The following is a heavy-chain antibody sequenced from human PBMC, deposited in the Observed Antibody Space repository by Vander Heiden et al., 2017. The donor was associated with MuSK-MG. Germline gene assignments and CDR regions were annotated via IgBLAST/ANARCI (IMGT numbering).Heavy chain of an antibody. CDR1: GFTFRSYA. CDR2: ISGSGGST. D-gene: IGHD3-10*01. Sequence: EVQLLESGGGLVQPGGSLRLSWAASGFTFRSYAMSWVRQAPGKGLEWVSDISGSGGSTYYADSVKGRFTISRDNSKNTLYLQMNSLRAEDTAVYYCAKDGYYYGSGSYLDYWGQGTLVTVSS. J-gene: IGHJ4*02. CDR3: AKDGYYYGSGSYLDY. V-gene: IGHV3-23*01.